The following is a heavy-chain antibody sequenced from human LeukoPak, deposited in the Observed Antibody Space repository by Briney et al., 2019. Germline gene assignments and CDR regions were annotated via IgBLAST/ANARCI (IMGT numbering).Heavy chain of an antibody. CDR3: ARDLSAVEGSEY. V-gene: IGHV1-2*02. CDR2: ITPNNGGT. CDR1: GYTLTAHK. D-gene: IGHD6-6*01. Sequence: ASVKVSCKASGYTLTAHKMHWVRQAPGQGLEWMGWITPNNGGTKYAQKFEGRATMTRDTSISTAYLELSRLRSDDTAVYYCARDLSAVEGSEYWGRGTLVTVSS. J-gene: IGHJ4*02.